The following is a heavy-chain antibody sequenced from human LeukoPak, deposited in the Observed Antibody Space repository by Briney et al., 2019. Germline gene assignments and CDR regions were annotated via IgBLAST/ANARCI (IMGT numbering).Heavy chain of an antibody. D-gene: IGHD3-22*01. V-gene: IGHV5-51*01. CDR1: GYSFTSYW. CDR2: IYPGDSDT. J-gene: IGHJ3*02. Sequence: GESLKISWKGSGYSFTSYWIGWVRQMPGKGLEWMGIIYPGDSDTRYSPSFQGQVTISADKSISTAYLQWSSLKASDTAMYYCARPKPDRDYDSSGYYSPRSGFDIWGQGTMVTVSS. CDR3: ARPKPDRDYDSSGYYSPRSGFDI.